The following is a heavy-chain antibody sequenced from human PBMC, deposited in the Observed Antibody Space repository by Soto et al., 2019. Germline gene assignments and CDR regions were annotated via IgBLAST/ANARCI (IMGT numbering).Heavy chain of an antibody. CDR1: GFTFSSYS. Sequence: XGSLRLSCSAAGFTFSSYSMNWVRQAPGKGLEWVSYIISSSSTIYYADSVKGRFTISRDNAKNSLYLQMNSLRDEDTAVYYCAREGYCSGGSCYSVDRLDYYYGMDVWGQGTTVTVSS. CDR3: AREGYCSGGSCYSVDRLDYYYGMDV. D-gene: IGHD2-15*01. CDR2: IISSSSTI. V-gene: IGHV3-48*02. J-gene: IGHJ6*02.